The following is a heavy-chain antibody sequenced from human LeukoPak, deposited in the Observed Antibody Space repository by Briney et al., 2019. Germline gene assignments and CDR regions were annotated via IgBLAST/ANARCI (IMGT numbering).Heavy chain of an antibody. Sequence: GGSLRLSCAASGFTLRTNAMNWVRQAPGKGLEWVSAVSGSGGRTYYADSVKGRFTISRDNSKNTLYLQMNSLRDEDTAVYYCAKGLQSYYYYGMDVWGQGTTVTVSS. CDR3: AKGLQSYYYYGMDV. D-gene: IGHD4-11*01. J-gene: IGHJ6*02. CDR1: GFTLRTNA. V-gene: IGHV3-23*01. CDR2: VSGSGGRT.